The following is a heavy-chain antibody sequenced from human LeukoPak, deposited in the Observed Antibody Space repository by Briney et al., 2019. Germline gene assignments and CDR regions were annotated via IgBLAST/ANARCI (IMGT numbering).Heavy chain of an antibody. CDR2: INQGGSEK. CDR1: GFTSSIYW. V-gene: IGHV3-7*01. J-gene: IGHJ4*02. Sequence: GGSLRLSCAPSGFTSSIYWMSWVRQAPGKGLEWVANINQGGSEKYYVDSVEGRFTISRDNAKNSLFLQMNSLRAEDTAVYYCARAGGPGSADYWGQGTLVTVSS. CDR3: ARAGGPGSADY. D-gene: IGHD2-15*01.